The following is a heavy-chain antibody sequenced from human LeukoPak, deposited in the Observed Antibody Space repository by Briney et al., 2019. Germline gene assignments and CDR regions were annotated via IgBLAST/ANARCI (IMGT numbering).Heavy chain of an antibody. CDR3: ARDRRANLIAAADFHY. J-gene: IGHJ4*02. Sequence: ASVKVSCKASGYTFTCYGISWVRQAPGQGLEWMGWISAYNGNTNYAQQLQGRVTMTTDTSTSTAYMELRSLRSDDTAVYYCARDRRANLIAAADFHYWGQGTLVTVSS. V-gene: IGHV1-18*01. CDR1: GYTFTCYG. CDR2: ISAYNGNT. D-gene: IGHD6-13*01.